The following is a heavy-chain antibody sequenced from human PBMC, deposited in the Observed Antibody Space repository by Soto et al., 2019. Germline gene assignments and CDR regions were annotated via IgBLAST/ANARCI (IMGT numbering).Heavy chain of an antibody. CDR1: GFSLSTSGMR. D-gene: IGHD3-10*01. V-gene: IGHV2-70*04. CDR2: IDWDDDK. CDR3: ARSSLTMVRGVTPGAFDI. J-gene: IGHJ3*02. Sequence: SGPTLVNPTQTLTLTCTFSGFSLSTSGMRVSWIRQPPGRALEWLARIDWDDDKFYSTSLKTRLTISKDTSKNQVVLTMTNMDPVDTATYYCARSSLTMVRGVTPGAFDIWGQGTMVTVSS.